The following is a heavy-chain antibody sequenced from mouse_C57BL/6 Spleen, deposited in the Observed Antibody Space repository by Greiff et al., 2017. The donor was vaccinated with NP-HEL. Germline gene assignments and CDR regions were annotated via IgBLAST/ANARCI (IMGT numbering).Heavy chain of an antibody. V-gene: IGHV5-9*01. CDR2: ISGGGGNT. J-gene: IGHJ3*01. Sequence: DVHLVESGGGLVKPGGSLKLSCAASGFTFSSYTMSWVRQTPEKRLEWVATISGGGGNTYYPDSVKGRFTISRDNAKNTLYLQMSSLRSEDTALYYCARRDGSSYDGFAYWGQGTLVTVSA. CDR1: GFTFSSYT. CDR3: ARRDGSSYDGFAY. D-gene: IGHD1-1*01.